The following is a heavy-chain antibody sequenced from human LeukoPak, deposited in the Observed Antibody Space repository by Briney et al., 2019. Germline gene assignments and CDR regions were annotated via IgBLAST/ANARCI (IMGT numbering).Heavy chain of an antibody. CDR1: GGSISSYY. CDR2: IYISGST. D-gene: IGHD3-3*01. CDR3: ASGYYAGLDY. V-gene: IGHV4-4*07. J-gene: IGHJ4*02. Sequence: SETLSLTCTVSGGSISSYYWSWIRQPAGKGLEWIGLIYISGSTNYNPSLRSRVTMSVDKSKNQLSLKLSSVTAADTAVYYCASGYYAGLDYWGQGTLVTVSS.